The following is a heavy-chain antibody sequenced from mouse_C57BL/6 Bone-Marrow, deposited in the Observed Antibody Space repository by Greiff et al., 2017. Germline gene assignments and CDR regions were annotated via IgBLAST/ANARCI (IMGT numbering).Heavy chain of an antibody. Sequence: QVQLQQPGAELVKPGASVKLSCKASGYTFTSYWMHWVKQRPGQGLEWIGMIHPNSGSTNYNEKFKSKATLTVDKSSSTAYMQLSSLTSEDSAVYYCARGRYYYGSSRYYFDDWGQGTTLTVSS. CDR2: IHPNSGST. CDR1: GYTFTSYW. CDR3: ARGRYYYGSSRYYFDD. D-gene: IGHD1-1*01. V-gene: IGHV1-64*01. J-gene: IGHJ2*01.